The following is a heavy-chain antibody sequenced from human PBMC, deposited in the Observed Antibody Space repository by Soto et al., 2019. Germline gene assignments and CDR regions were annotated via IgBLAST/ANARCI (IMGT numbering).Heavy chain of an antibody. CDR2: IIPGNGNT. Sequence: GASVKVSCKASGYTFTSYGINWVRQAPGRGLEWMGWIIPGNGNTKYSQQFQGRVIIDRDTSASTAYMELSSLRPEDTAVYYCARGGYFDSSNYLAYWGLGTLVTVSS. J-gene: IGHJ4*02. V-gene: IGHV1-3*01. D-gene: IGHD3-22*01. CDR1: GYTFTSYG. CDR3: ARGGYFDSSNYLAY.